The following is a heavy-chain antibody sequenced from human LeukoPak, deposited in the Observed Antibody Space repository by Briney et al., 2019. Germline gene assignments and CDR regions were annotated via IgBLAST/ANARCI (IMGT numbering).Heavy chain of an antibody. J-gene: IGHJ4*02. V-gene: IGHV3-11*01. Sequence: GGSLRLSCTDSGVSFADNFVGWLRQAPGKGLEWVSYVSSRGDTIHYSDAVQGRFSISRDNSKRSLYLEMTRLRINDTAVYYCARGGYGWTFKTWGQGTLVSVSS. CDR2: VSSRGDTI. CDR1: GVSFADNF. CDR3: ARGGYGWTFKT. D-gene: IGHD2/OR15-2a*01.